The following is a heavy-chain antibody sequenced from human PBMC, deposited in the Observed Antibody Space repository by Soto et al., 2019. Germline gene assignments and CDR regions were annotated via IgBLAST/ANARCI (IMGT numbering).Heavy chain of an antibody. D-gene: IGHD3-22*01. CDR1: GGSISNYY. CDR2: IYYSGST. V-gene: IGHV4-59*01. Sequence: SETLSLTCIVSGGSISNYYWSWIRQPPGKGLEWIGYIYYSGSTNYNPSLKSRVTISVDTSKNQFSLKLSSVTAADTAVYYCARIRSSGYYFPFDYWGQGTLVTVSS. J-gene: IGHJ4*02. CDR3: ARIRSSGYYFPFDY.